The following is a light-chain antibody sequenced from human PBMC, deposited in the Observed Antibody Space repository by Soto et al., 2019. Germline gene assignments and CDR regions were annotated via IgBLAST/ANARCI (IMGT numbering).Light chain of an antibody. V-gene: IGKV3-20*01. Sequence: EIVLTQSPGTLSLSPGERATLSCRASQSVSSSYSAWYQQKPGQAPRLLIYGASSRATGIPDRFSGSGSGTDFTLTTSRLEPEDFAVYYCQQYGSSRFTFGPGTKVDIK. J-gene: IGKJ3*01. CDR3: QQYGSSRFT. CDR1: QSVSSSY. CDR2: GAS.